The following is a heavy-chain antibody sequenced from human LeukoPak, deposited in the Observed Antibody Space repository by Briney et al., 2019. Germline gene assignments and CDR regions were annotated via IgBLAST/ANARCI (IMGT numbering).Heavy chain of an antibody. CDR1: GFTFSSYS. CDR3: ARGTPSSSGWLYYGMDV. Sequence: GGSLRLSCAASGFTFSSYSINWVRQAPGKGLEWVSYISSNSNFIYYADSVKGRFTISRDNPKNSVYLQMNSLRAEDTAVYYCARGTPSSSGWLYYGMDVWGQGTTVTVSS. V-gene: IGHV3-21*01. J-gene: IGHJ6*02. CDR2: ISSNSNFI. D-gene: IGHD6-19*01.